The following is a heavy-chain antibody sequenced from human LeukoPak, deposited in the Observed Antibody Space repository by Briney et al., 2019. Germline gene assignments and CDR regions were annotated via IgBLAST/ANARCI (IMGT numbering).Heavy chain of an antibody. J-gene: IGHJ6*03. Sequence: PGGSLRLSCAVSGFSVRTNFMSWVRQAPGKGLEWVSVIYTGGGTDHADSVKGRFTISRDNTKNTLYLQMNSLRAEDTAVYYCAKANIIMIVVVSMDVWGNGTTVTVSS. V-gene: IGHV3-53*05. CDR3: AKANIIMIVVVSMDV. D-gene: IGHD3-22*01. CDR1: GFSVRTNF. CDR2: IYTGGGT.